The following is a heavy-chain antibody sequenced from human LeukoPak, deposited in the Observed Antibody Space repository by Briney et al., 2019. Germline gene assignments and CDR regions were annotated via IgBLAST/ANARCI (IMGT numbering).Heavy chain of an antibody. V-gene: IGHV4-34*01. Sequence: PSETLSLTCAVYGRSFSGYYWSLIRQPPGKGLEWIGEINHSGSTNYNPSLKSRVTISVDTSKNQFSLKLSSVTAADTAVYYCARGSSALTLWGQGTLVTVSS. CDR1: GRSFSGYY. CDR3: ARGSSALTL. CDR2: INHSGST. D-gene: IGHD6-19*01. J-gene: IGHJ4*02.